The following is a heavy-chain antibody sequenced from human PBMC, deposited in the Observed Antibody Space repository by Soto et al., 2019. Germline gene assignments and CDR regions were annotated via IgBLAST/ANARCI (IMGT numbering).Heavy chain of an antibody. CDR3: ARERYQVISDGMDV. J-gene: IGHJ6*02. CDR1: GYTFTGYY. V-gene: IGHV1-2*02. Sequence: GASVKVSCKASGYTFTGYYIHWVREAPGQGLEWMGWVNPQTGGTSYGQKFQGRVTLSRDTSINTAYLELSRLRFDDAAVYFCARERYQVISDGMDVWGQGTTATVSS. D-gene: IGHD2-2*01. CDR2: VNPQTGGT.